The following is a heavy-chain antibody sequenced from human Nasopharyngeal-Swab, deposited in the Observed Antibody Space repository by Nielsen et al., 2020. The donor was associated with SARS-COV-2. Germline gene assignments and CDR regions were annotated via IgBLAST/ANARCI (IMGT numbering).Heavy chain of an antibody. CDR1: GFTFSNYA. J-gene: IGHJ4*02. Sequence: GGSLRLSCAASGFTFSNYAMTWVRQAPGRGLEWVSSISGSGAHTYYADSVKGRFTISRDNSKNTVFLQMNSLRAEDTALFFCAKDGGGRLTSGWYYFDYWGQGSLVTVSS. CDR3: AKDGGGRLTSGWYYFDY. V-gene: IGHV3-23*01. CDR2: ISGSGAHT. D-gene: IGHD6-19*01.